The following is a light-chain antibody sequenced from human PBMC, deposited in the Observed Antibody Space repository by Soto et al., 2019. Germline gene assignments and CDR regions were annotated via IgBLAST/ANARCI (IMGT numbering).Light chain of an antibody. CDR3: QQYNSWPRT. J-gene: IGKJ1*01. CDR2: GAS. CDR1: ESVSSN. Sequence: EILITQSPATLSVSPGERATLSCRASESVSSNLAWYQQKTGQAPRLLIYGASTRDTGIPARFSGSGSGTEFTLTISRLQSKDFAVYYCQQYNSWPRTFGQGTKVDIK. V-gene: IGKV3-15*01.